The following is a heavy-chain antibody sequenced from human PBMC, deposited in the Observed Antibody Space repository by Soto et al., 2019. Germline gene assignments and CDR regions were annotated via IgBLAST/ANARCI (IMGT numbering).Heavy chain of an antibody. CDR1: GFTFTSSA. D-gene: IGHD2-15*01. V-gene: IGHV1-58*01. CDR3: AADHCSGGSCKETFDY. J-gene: IGHJ4*02. CDR2: IVVGRGNT. Sequence: QMQLVQSGPEVKKPGTSVKVSCKASGFTFTSSAVQWVRQARGQRLEWIGWIVVGRGNTNYAQKFQERVTITRDMSTSTAYMELSSLRSEDTAVYYCAADHCSGGSCKETFDYWGQGTLVTVSS.